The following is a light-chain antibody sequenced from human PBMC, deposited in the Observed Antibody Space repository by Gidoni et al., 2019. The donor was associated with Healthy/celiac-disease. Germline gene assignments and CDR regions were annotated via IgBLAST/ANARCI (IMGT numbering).Light chain of an antibody. J-gene: IGKJ5*01. CDR2: DAS. Sequence: DIQITPPPSPLSASVGDRVTITCQASQDISSYLNWYQQKPGKAPKLLIYDASSLETGVPSRFSGSGSGTDFTFTISRLQPEDIATYYCQQYDNIPPISFGQGTRLEIK. V-gene: IGKV1-33*01. CDR1: QDISSY. CDR3: QQYDNIPPIS.